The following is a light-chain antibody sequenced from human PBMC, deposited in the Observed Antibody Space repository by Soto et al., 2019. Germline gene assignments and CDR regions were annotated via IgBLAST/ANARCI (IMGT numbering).Light chain of an antibody. J-gene: IGKJ5*01. CDR1: QSVSSN. Sequence: EILLTQSPGTLSLSPGERATLSCRASQSVSSNLAWYQQKPGQAPRLLIYGASNRATGIPDRFSGSGSGTDFTLTISSLEPEDFAVYYCLQRSDWPPTFGQGTRLEIK. V-gene: IGKV3-11*01. CDR3: LQRSDWPPT. CDR2: GAS.